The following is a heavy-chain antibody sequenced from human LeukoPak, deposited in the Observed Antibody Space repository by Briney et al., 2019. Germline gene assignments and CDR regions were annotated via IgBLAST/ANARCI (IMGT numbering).Heavy chain of an antibody. CDR2: IKSKTDGGTT. D-gene: IGHD2-2*01. J-gene: IGHJ5*02. CDR1: GFTFSNAW. V-gene: IGHV3-15*01. CDR3: AKGPYQLLSRNWFDP. Sequence: PGGSLRLSCAASGFTFSNAWMSWVRQAPGKGLEWVGRIKSKTDGGTTDYAAPVKGRFTISRDDSKNTLYLQMNSLKTEDTAVYYCAKGPYQLLSRNWFDPWGQGTLVTVSS.